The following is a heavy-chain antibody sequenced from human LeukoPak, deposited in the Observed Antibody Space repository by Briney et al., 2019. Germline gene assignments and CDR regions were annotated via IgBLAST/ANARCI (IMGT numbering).Heavy chain of an antibody. D-gene: IGHD3-3*01. CDR3: AKDRQTITIFGVVNTPRANFDY. CDR1: GFTFSSYA. Sequence: PGGSLRLSCAASGFTFSSYAMSWVRQAPGKGLEWVSDISGSGGSTYYADSVKGRFTISRDNSKNTLYLQMNSLRAEDTAVYYCAKDRQTITIFGVVNTPRANFDYWGQGTLVTVSS. CDR2: ISGSGGST. J-gene: IGHJ4*02. V-gene: IGHV3-23*01.